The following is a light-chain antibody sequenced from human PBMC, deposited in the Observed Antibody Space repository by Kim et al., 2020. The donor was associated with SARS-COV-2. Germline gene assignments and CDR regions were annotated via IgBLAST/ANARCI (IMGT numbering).Light chain of an antibody. CDR3: QVWDSSSDHYV. CDR2: YDS. CDR1: NIGSKS. J-gene: IGLJ1*01. V-gene: IGLV3-21*04. Sequence: SYELTQPPSVSVAPGKRARITCGGNNIGSKSVHWYQQKPGQAPVLVIYYDSDRPSGIPERFSGSNSGNTATLTISRVEAGDEADYYCQVWDSSSDHYVFG.